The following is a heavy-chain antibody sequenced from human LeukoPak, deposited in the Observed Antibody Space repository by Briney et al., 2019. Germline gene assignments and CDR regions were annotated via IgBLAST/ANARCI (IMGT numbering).Heavy chain of an antibody. CDR2: INHSGST. V-gene: IGHV4-34*01. J-gene: IGHJ4*02. Sequence: SETLSLTCAVYGGSFSGYYWSWIRQPPGKGLEWIGEINHSGSTNYNPSLKSRVTISVDTSKNQFSLKLSSVTAADTAVYYCARDSDTAMVFDYWGQGTLVTVSS. D-gene: IGHD5-18*01. CDR3: ARDSDTAMVFDY. CDR1: GGSFSGYY.